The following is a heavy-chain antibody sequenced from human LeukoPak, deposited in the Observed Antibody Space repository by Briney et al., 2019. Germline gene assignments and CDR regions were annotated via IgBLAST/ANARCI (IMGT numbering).Heavy chain of an antibody. V-gene: IGHV4-59*01. J-gene: IGHJ4*02. Sequence: SETLSLTCTVSGGSISSYYWSWIRQPPGKGLEWIGYIYYSGSTNYNPSLKSRVTISVDTSKNQFSLKLNSVTAADTAVYYCAREVGIGSGSYGYWGQGTLVIVSS. CDR3: AREVGIGSGSYGY. D-gene: IGHD1-26*01. CDR2: IYYSGST. CDR1: GGSISSYY.